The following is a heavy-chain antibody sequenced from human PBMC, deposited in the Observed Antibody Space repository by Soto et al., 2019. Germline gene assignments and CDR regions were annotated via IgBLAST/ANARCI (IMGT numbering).Heavy chain of an antibody. Sequence: GTSVKVSCKASGYTFTSYAMHWVRQAPGQRLEWMGWINAGNGNTKYSQKFQGRVTITRDTSASTAYMELRSLRFEDTLVYYGALGNYVVLAYGGKGTLVPVSS. CDR1: GYTFTSYA. D-gene: IGHD1-7*01. J-gene: IGHJ4*02. CDR3: ALGNYVVLAY. V-gene: IGHV1-3*01. CDR2: INAGNGNT.